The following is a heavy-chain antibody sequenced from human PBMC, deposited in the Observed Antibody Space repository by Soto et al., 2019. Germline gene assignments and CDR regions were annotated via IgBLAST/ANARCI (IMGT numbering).Heavy chain of an antibody. J-gene: IGHJ2*01. V-gene: IGHV1-3*01. CDR2: INAGNGNT. Sequence: SVKVSCKASGYTFTSYAMHWVRQAPGQRLEWMGWINAGNGNTKYSQKFQGRVTITRDTSASTAYMELSSLRSEDTAVYYCAREYCSGGSCYPSYWYFDLWGRGTLVTVSS. CDR1: GYTFTSYA. CDR3: AREYCSGGSCYPSYWYFDL. D-gene: IGHD2-15*01.